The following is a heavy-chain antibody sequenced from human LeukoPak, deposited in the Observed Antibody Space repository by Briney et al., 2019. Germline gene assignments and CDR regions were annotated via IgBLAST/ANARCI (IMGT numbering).Heavy chain of an antibody. D-gene: IGHD6-13*01. CDR1: GFTLGCCA. Sequence: GGSLRLSCAASGFTLGCCAMSGVRQAPGKGLEWVSAISGSGGSTYYADSVKGRFTISRDNSKNTLYLQMNSLRAEDTAVYYCAKGAAVARDDYWGQGTLDTVSS. J-gene: IGHJ4*02. V-gene: IGHV3-23*01. CDR2: ISGSGGST. CDR3: AKGAAVARDDY.